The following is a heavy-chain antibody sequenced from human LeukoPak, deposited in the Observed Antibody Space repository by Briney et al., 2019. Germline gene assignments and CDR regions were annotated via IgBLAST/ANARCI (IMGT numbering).Heavy chain of an antibody. J-gene: IGHJ4*02. Sequence: ASVNVSCKASGYTFTSYGISWVRQAPGQGLEWMGWISAYNGNTNYAQKLQGRVTMTRDTSTSTVYMELSSLRSEDTAVYYCARGDRRRPPSSIGWYSENIFDYWGQGILLTVSS. CDR2: ISAYNGNT. CDR3: ARGDRRRPPSSIGWYSENIFDY. D-gene: IGHD6-13*01. V-gene: IGHV1-18*01. CDR1: GYTFTSYG.